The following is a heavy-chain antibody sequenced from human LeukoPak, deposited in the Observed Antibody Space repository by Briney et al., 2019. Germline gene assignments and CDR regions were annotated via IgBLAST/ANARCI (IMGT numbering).Heavy chain of an antibody. CDR3: ARCGSDYDGGAFDI. Sequence: GGSLRLSCAASGFSVRSHYMSWVRQAPGKGLEWVAVIYSDRRTHYGDSVKGRFTISRDNSNNTLHLQMNSLRGEDMAVYYCARCGSDYDGGAFDIWCQGTVVTVSS. V-gene: IGHV3-53*01. J-gene: IGHJ3*02. CDR2: IYSDRRT. CDR1: GFSVRSHY. D-gene: IGHD2-21*02.